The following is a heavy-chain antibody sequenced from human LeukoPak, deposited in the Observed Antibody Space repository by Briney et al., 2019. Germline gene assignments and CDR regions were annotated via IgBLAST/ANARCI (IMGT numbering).Heavy chain of an antibody. Sequence: SGGSLRLSCAASGLHFSGTAMSWVRQAPGKGLEWVSAISHDGMNAYYADSVKGRSTISRDNSKKTVSLEMSSLTAADTGVYYCAKDGAQYSSGPECDPRGQGALVTVSP. CDR2: ISHDGMNA. CDR1: GLHFSGTA. V-gene: IGHV3-23*01. D-gene: IGHD6-19*01. CDR3: AKDGAQYSSGPECDP. J-gene: IGHJ5*02.